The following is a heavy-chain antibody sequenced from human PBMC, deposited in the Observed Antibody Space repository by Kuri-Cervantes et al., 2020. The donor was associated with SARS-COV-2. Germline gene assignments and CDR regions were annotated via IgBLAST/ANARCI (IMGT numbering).Heavy chain of an antibody. CDR2: ITPIFGTA. V-gene: IGHV1-69*13. Sequence: SVKVSCKASGYTFTSYDINWVRQATGQGLEWMGGITPIFGTANYAQKFQGRVTITADESTSTAYMELSSLRSEDTAVYYCAGLTFYSLVPQWGQGTLVTVSS. CDR3: AGLTFYSLVPQ. CDR1: GYTFTSYD. J-gene: IGHJ4*02. D-gene: IGHD6-13*01.